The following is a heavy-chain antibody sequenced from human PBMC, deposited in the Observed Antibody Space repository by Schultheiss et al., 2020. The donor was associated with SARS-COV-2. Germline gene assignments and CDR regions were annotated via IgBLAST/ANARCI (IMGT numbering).Heavy chain of an antibody. Sequence: GGSLRLSCATSGFTFSRYWMHWVRQAPGKGLVWVSRIHSDGTSTSYADSVKGRFTISRDNAKNTLYLQMNSLRAEDTAVYYCAKGCSSTSCPHDYWGQGTLVTVSS. D-gene: IGHD2-2*01. J-gene: IGHJ4*02. CDR2: IHSDGTST. V-gene: IGHV3-74*01. CDR1: GFTFSRYW. CDR3: AKGCSSTSCPHDY.